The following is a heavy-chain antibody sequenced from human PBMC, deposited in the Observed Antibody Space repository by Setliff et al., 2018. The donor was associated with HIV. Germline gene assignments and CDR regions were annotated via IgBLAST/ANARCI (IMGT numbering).Heavy chain of an antibody. Sequence: SETLSLTCIVSGGSISSYYWSWIRQPPGKGQEWIGYLTSGSTNYNPSLKRRVTISVDTSKNQFSLKLTSVTAADTAGYYFARGRRSTSSYYYYYYMDVWGKGTTVTVSS. V-gene: IGHV4-4*08. D-gene: IGHD2-2*01. J-gene: IGHJ6*03. CDR1: GGSISSYY. CDR2: LTSGST. CDR3: ARGRRSTSSYYYYYYMDV.